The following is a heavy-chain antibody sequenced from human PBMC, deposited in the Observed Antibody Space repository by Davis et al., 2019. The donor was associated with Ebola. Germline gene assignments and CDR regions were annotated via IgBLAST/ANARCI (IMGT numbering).Heavy chain of an antibody. CDR1: GFTFSSYW. CDR3: ARDLYYDFWSGYLPYGMDV. CDR2: IKQDGSEK. V-gene: IGHV3-7*01. D-gene: IGHD3-3*01. Sequence: GESLKISCAASGFTFSSYWMSWVRQAPGKGLEWVANIKQDGSEKYYVDSVKGRFTISRDNAKNSLYLQMNSLRAEDTAVYYCARDLYYDFWSGYLPYGMDVWGQGTTVTVSS. J-gene: IGHJ6*02.